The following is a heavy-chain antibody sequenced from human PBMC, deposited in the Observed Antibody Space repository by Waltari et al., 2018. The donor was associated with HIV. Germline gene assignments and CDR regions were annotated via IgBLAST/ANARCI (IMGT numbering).Heavy chain of an antibody. CDR1: TFTISDRP. D-gene: IGHD3-22*01. CDR2: IYPDDTT. V-gene: IGHV3-53*01. CDR3: ATGVRYYGP. Sequence: EVLLTESGGRLIQTGGSLGLSCVASTFTISDRPVTWVRQASGGPLEWAAVIYPDDTTHYADSVRGRFTISRVRSRTSVLLLMNGLFADDTGIYYCATGVRYYGPWGQGTRVTVSS. J-gene: IGHJ5*02.